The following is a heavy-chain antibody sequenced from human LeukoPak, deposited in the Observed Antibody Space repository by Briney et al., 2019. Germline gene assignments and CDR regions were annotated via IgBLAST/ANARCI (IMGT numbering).Heavy chain of an antibody. CDR2: LYSDGNT. CDR1: GFAFNNYV. D-gene: IGHD1-14*01. CDR3: ARGVEPLAANTLAY. V-gene: IGHV3-53*01. J-gene: IGHJ4*02. Sequence: GGSLRLSCAASGFAFNNYVINWVRQAPGKGLEWVSVLYSDGNTKYADSVQGRFTISRDNSKNTLYLEMNSLSPDDTAVYYCARGVEPLAANTLAYWGQGTLVTVSS.